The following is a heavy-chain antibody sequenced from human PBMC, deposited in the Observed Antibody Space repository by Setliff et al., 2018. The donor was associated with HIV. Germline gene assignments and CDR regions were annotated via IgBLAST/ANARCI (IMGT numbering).Heavy chain of an antibody. J-gene: IGHJ6*02. CDR3: ARAPGGGSGSYYWGLRPSGMDV. Sequence: SETLSLTCTVSGGSISTYYWSWIRQPPGKGLEWIGSIYFTGSSDNNPSLKSRVTLSVDTSKHQFSLRAEDTAVYYCARAPGGGSGSYYWGLRPSGMDVWGQGTTVTVSS. CDR1: GGSISTYY. D-gene: IGHD3-10*01. CDR2: IYFTGSS. V-gene: IGHV4-59*12.